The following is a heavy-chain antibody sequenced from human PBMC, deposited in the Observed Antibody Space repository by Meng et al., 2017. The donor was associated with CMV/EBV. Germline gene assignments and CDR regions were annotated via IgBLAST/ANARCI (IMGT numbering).Heavy chain of an antibody. CDR2: ISSSSSYI. CDR3: ARDRYCSSTSCYEYYYYYGMDV. D-gene: IGHD2-2*01. J-gene: IGHJ6*02. CDR1: GFTFSSYS. Sequence: GESLKISCAASGFTFSSYSMNWVRQAPGKGLEWVSSISSSSSYIYYADSVKGRFTISRDNAKNSLYLQMNSLRAEDTAVYYCARDRYCSSTSCYEYYYYYGMDVRGQGTTVTVSS. V-gene: IGHV3-21*01.